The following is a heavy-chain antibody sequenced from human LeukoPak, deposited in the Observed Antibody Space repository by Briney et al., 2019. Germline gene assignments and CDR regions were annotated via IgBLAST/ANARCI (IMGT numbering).Heavy chain of an antibody. D-gene: IGHD3-10*01. CDR2: IYYSGST. J-gene: IGHJ6*02. CDR1: SGSISSYQ. CDR3: ARPYYYGSGSYKEYYYYGMDV. V-gene: IGHV4-59*08. Sequence: KPSETLSLTCTVSSGSISSYQWSWIRQPPGKGLEWIGYIYYSGSTNYNPSLKSRVTTSVDVSKNQFSLKLSSVTAADTAVYYCARPYYYGSGSYKEYYYYGMDVWGQGTTVTVSS.